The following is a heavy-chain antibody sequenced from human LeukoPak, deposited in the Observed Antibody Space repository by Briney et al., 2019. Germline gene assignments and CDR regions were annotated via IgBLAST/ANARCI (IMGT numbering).Heavy chain of an antibody. J-gene: IGHJ4*02. Sequence: GGSLRLSCAASGFTFSSYSMNWVRQAPGKGPEWVSSISSSSSYIYYADSVKGRFTISRDNAKNSLYLQMNSLRAEDTAVYYCARAPSIGYCSSTSCYLLDYWGQGTLVTVSS. V-gene: IGHV3-21*01. D-gene: IGHD2-2*03. CDR3: ARAPSIGYCSSTSCYLLDY. CDR1: GFTFSSYS. CDR2: ISSSSSYI.